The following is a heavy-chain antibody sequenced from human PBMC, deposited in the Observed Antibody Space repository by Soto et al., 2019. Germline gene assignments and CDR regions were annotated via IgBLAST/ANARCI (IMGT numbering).Heavy chain of an antibody. CDR1: GGTFSSYA. Sequence: QVQLVQSGAEVKKPGSSVKVSCKASGGTFSSYAISWVRQAPGQGLEWMGGIIPIFGTANYAQKFQGRVTITADESTSTAYMELSSLRSEDTAVYYCARRSYSNRASDYYYYGMDVWGQGTTVTVSS. J-gene: IGHJ6*02. V-gene: IGHV1-69*01. CDR2: IIPIFGTA. CDR3: ARRSYSNRASDYYYYGMDV. D-gene: IGHD4-4*01.